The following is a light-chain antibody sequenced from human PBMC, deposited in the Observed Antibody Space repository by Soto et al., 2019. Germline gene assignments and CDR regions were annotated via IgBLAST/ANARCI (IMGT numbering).Light chain of an antibody. CDR1: SGFVGSFSL. Sequence: QCVLALPASVSGSPGQSITISCTGTSGFVGSFSLVSWYQQHPGKAPKVLISEGHMRPSGVPGRFSGSTSVNSASLTISGLQADDEADYYRCLYIGATTYVFGTGTKVTVL. CDR2: EGH. J-gene: IGLJ1*01. V-gene: IGLV2-23*01. CDR3: CLYIGATTYV.